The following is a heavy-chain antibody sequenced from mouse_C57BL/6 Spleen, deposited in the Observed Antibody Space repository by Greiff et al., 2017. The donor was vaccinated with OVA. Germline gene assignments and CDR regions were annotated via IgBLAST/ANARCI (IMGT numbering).Heavy chain of an antibody. CDR2: INPYNGGT. J-gene: IGHJ1*03. D-gene: IGHD1-1*01. Sequence: VQLQQSGPVLVKPGASVKMSCKASGYTFTDYYMNWVKQSHGKSLEWIGVINPYNGGTSYNQKFKGKATLTVDKSSSTAYMELNSLTSEDSAVYYCARGTTVVATRYFDVWGTGTTVTVSS. CDR3: ARGTTVVATRYFDV. V-gene: IGHV1-19*01. CDR1: GYTFTDYY.